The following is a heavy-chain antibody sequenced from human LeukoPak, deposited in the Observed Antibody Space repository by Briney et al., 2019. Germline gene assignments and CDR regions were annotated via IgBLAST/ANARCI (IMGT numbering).Heavy chain of an antibody. CDR3: ARTVGDKGVGY. Sequence: GASVKVSCKASGYTFTSYGISWVRQAPGQGLEWMGWISAYNGNTNYAQKLQGRVTMTRDTSISTAYMELSRLRSDDTAVYYCARTVGDKGVGYWGQGTLVTVSS. CDR2: ISAYNGNT. J-gene: IGHJ4*02. V-gene: IGHV1-18*01. CDR1: GYTFTSYG. D-gene: IGHD2-8*01.